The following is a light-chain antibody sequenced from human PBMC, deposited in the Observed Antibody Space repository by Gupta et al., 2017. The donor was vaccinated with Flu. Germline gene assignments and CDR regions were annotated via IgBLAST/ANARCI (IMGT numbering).Light chain of an antibody. V-gene: IGKV2-30*01. CDR3: RQKNRWPTT. CDR2: KVS. Sequence: DVVMTHSPLSLPVTLGQPASISCRSSQSLVYSDGNTYLNWYHQRPGQSPRRLIYKVSNRDSGVPDRFSGSGSGTDFTLTISRGEAEDVGVYYCRQKNRWPTTFGQGTKLDIK. CDR1: QSLVYSDGNTY. J-gene: IGKJ2*01.